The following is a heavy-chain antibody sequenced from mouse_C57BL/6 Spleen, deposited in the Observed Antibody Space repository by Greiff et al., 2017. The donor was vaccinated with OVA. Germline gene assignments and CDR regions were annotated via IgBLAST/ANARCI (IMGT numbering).Heavy chain of an antibody. Sequence: QVQLQQSGPGLVAPSQRLSITCTVSGFSLTSYAISWVRQPPGKGLEWLGVIWTGGGTNYNSALKSRLSISKDNSKSQVFLKMNSLQTDDTARYYCARKGYYSNYGEYFDYWGQGTTLTVSS. J-gene: IGHJ2*01. CDR2: IWTGGGT. D-gene: IGHD2-5*01. CDR3: ARKGYYSNYGEYFDY. CDR1: GFSLTSYA. V-gene: IGHV2-9-1*01.